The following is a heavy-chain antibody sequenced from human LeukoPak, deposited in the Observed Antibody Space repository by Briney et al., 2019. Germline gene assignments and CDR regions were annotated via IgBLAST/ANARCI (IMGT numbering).Heavy chain of an antibody. CDR2: ISSSSTYI. CDR3: AEDRVAYCIGDCYYDF. Sequence: GGSLRLSCAASGFTFSSYSMNWVRQAPGEGLEWVSYISSSSTYIYYADSVKGRFTISRDNAKNSLYLQMNSLRADDTAVYYCAEDRVAYCIGDCYYDFWGQGTLVTVSS. D-gene: IGHD2-21*02. V-gene: IGHV3-21*01. CDR1: GFTFSSYS. J-gene: IGHJ4*02.